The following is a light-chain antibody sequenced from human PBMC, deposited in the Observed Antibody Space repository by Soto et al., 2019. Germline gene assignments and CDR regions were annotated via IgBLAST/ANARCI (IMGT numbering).Light chain of an antibody. Sequence: EIVMTQSPATLSVSPGERATLSCRASQSVSSNLAWYQQKPGQAPRLLIYGASTRATGIQARFSGSGSGTEFTLTISSLQSEDFALYYCQQYNNWPPYTFGQGTQLEIK. CDR1: QSVSSN. CDR3: QQYNNWPPYT. CDR2: GAS. J-gene: IGKJ2*01. V-gene: IGKV3-15*01.